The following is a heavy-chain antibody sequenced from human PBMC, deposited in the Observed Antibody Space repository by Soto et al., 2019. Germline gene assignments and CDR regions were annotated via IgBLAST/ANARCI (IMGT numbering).Heavy chain of an antibody. J-gene: IGHJ4*02. V-gene: IGHV3-23*01. CDR2: ISGSGGST. D-gene: IGHD5-18*01. Sequence: PGGSLRLSCAASGFTFSSYAMSWVRQAPGKGLEWVSAISGSGGSTYYADSVKGRFTISRDNSKNTLYLQMNSLRAEDTAVYYRAKMDTGLVTYCFDYWGQGTRVAVSS. CDR3: AKMDTGLVTYCFDY. CDR1: GFTFSSYA.